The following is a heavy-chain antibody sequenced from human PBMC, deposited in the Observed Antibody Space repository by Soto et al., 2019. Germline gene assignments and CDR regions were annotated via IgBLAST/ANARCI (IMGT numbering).Heavy chain of an antibody. CDR1: GYTFTNFY. Sequence: QVQLVQSGPEVKEPGASVKISCKASGYTFTNFYIHWVRQAPGQGLEWMGIVNPNGGSTNNAQHLKGRITISRDTSTSTVYMDLSSLRSEDTAVYYCARGLASGDYWGQGTLVTVSS. CDR2: VNPNGGST. D-gene: IGHD6-6*01. V-gene: IGHV1-46*03. CDR3: ARGLASGDY. J-gene: IGHJ4*02.